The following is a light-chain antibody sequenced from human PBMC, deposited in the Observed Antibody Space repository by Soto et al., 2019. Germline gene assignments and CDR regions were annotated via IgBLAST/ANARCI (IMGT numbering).Light chain of an antibody. CDR2: GAS. V-gene: IGKV3-20*01. CDR1: QSVSSN. Sequence: EIVMTQSPATLSVAPGERATLSCRASQSVSSNLAWYQQKPGQAPRILIYGASSRATGIPDRFSGSGSGTDFTLTISRLEPEDFAVYYCQQYGSSRTFGKGTKVDI. J-gene: IGKJ1*01. CDR3: QQYGSSRT.